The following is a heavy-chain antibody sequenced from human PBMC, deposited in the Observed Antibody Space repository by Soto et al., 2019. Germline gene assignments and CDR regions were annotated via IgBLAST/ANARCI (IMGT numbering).Heavy chain of an antibody. CDR2: ISYDGNNK. J-gene: IGHJ6*02. CDR3: ARPVEPFYYYGMDV. CDR1: GFAFSSYA. V-gene: IGHV3-30-3*01. Sequence: GGSLRLSCAASGFAFSSYAMHWVRQAPGKGLEWVAVISYDGNNKYYADSVRGRFTISRDNSKNTLYLQMNTLRPEDTALYFCARPVEPFYYYGMDVWGQGTTVTVSS.